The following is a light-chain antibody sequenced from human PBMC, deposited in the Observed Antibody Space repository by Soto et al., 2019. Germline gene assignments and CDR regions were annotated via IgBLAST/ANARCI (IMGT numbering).Light chain of an antibody. CDR2: GAS. V-gene: IGKV3-20*01. Sequence: EIVLTQSPGTLSLSPGERATLSCRASQSVSSSYLAWYQQKPGQAPRLVIYGASSRATGITDSFSGSGSGIYLHITIIRLEPEAFSVYYCPHYGPSFTCDPATKVDIK. CDR1: QSVSSSY. CDR3: PHYGPSFT. J-gene: IGKJ3*01.